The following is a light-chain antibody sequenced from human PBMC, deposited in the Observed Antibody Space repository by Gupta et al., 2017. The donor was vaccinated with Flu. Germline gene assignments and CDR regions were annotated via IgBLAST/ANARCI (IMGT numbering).Light chain of an antibody. J-gene: IGLJ3*02. V-gene: IGLV10-54*04. CDR1: TNNVGYEG. CDR3: SAWDSSLSACV. Sequence: NTNNVGYEGAAWLQQHQGPPPQLLFDRNNTRPSGISERFSASRAGDTAARTSAGLQPEDEADYYCSAWDSSLSACVFGGGTKLTVL. CDR2: RNN.